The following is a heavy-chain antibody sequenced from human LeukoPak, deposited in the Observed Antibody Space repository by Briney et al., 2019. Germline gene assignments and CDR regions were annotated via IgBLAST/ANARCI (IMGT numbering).Heavy chain of an antibody. V-gene: IGHV3-53*01. D-gene: IGHD7-27*01. J-gene: IGHJ4*02. CDR2: IGNTET. Sequence: PGGSLRLSCAASGFTFSSYWMHWVRQVPGKGLEWVSGIGNTETYYSDSVKGRFTISRDNSKSTIYLRMSNLRAEDTALYYCARDGQAFNSNWDYFEYWGQGTPVTVSS. CDR1: GFTFSSYW. CDR3: ARDGQAFNSNWDYFEY.